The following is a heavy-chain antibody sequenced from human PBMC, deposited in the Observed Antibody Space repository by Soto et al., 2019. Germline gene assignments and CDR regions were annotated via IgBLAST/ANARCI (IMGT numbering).Heavy chain of an antibody. CDR1: GGSISSYY. J-gene: IGHJ4*02. Sequence: SETLSLTCTVSGGSISSYYWSWIRQPPGKGLEWIGYIYYSGSTNYNPSLKSRVTISVDTSKNQFSLKLSSVTASDTAVYYCARWDLSLRFPDYWGQGTLVTVSS. D-gene: IGHD3-3*01. V-gene: IGHV4-59*08. CDR3: ARWDLSLRFPDY. CDR2: IYYSGST.